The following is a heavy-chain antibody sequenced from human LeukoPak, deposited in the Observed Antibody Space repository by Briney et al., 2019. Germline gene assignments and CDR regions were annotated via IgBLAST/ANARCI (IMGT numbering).Heavy chain of an antibody. J-gene: IGHJ4*02. CDR1: GFTFSNYW. Sequence: PGGSPRLSCAASGFTFSNYWMTWIRQAPGKGLEWVATIKQDGSEKYYVDSVQGRFTISRDNAQNSLYLQLNSLRAQDSALYYCVRACGSAACPFYFHYWGQGTLVTVSS. V-gene: IGHV3-7*01. CDR2: IKQDGSEK. CDR3: VRACGSAACPFYFHY. D-gene: IGHD2-21*01.